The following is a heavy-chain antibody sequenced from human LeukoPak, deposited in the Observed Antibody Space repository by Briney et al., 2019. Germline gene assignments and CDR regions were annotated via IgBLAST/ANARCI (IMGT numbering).Heavy chain of an antibody. D-gene: IGHD3-22*01. CDR2: IMVIFGTT. CDR1: GGTFSSYA. V-gene: IGHV1-69*05. J-gene: IGHJ4*02. Sequence: SVRVSCKASGGTFSSYAITWVRQAPGQGLEWMGTIMVIFGTTNYAQKFQGRVTITTDESTSTAYMELSSLRSDDTAVYYCARGRIVKSKKSDFDYWGQGTLVTVSS. CDR3: ARGRIVKSKKSDFDY.